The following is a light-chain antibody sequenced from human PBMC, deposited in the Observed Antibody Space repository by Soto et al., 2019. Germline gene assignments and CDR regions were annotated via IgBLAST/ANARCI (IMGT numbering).Light chain of an antibody. Sequence: QSALTQPRSVSGSPGQSVTISCTGTSSDVGGYNYVSWYQQHPGKAPKLMIYDVTKRPSGVPDRFSGSKSGNTASLTISGLQAEDEADYCCSSAGTYTSVFGGGTKLTVL. V-gene: IGLV2-11*01. J-gene: IGLJ3*02. CDR3: CSSAGTYTSV. CDR1: SSDVGGYNY. CDR2: DVT.